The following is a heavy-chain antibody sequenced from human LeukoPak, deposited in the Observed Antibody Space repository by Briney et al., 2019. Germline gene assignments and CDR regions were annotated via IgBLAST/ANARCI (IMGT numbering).Heavy chain of an antibody. CDR1: GGSISSYY. J-gene: IGHJ4*02. CDR3: ARVNSSDSISPFFDY. Sequence: PSETLSLTCTVSGGSISSYYWSWIRQPPGKGLEWIGYICCSGSTNYNPSLKSRVTISVDTSKNQFSLKLSSVTAADTAVYYCARVNSSDSISPFFDYWGQGTLVTVSS. V-gene: IGHV4-59*01. CDR2: ICCSGST. D-gene: IGHD3-22*01.